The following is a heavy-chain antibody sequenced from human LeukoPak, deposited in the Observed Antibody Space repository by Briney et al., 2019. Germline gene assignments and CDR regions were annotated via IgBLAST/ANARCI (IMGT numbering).Heavy chain of an antibody. J-gene: IGHJ4*02. CDR1: GYTFTGYY. CDR3: ASAWAVGAPTDY. Sequence: ASVKVSCKTSGYTFTGYYMHWVRQAPGQGLEWMGWINPNSGGTNYAQKFQGRVTMTRDTSISTAYMELSRLRSDDTAVYYCASAWAVGAPTDYWGQGTLVTVSS. V-gene: IGHV1-2*02. CDR2: INPNSGGT. D-gene: IGHD1-26*01.